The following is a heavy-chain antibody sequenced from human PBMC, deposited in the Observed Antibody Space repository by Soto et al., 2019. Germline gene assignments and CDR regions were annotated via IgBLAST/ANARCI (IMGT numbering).Heavy chain of an antibody. CDR3: AREMVRGVGSDY. Sequence: QVQLVQSGAEVKKPGASVKVSCKASGYTVTSYGIRWVREAPGQGLEWMGWISTYNGNTKYAQKLQGRVTMTTDRSTSTAYMELRSLRSDDTAVFYCAREMVRGVGSDYWGQGTLVTVSS. J-gene: IGHJ4*02. D-gene: IGHD3-10*01. CDR1: GYTVTSYG. V-gene: IGHV1-18*01. CDR2: ISTYNGNT.